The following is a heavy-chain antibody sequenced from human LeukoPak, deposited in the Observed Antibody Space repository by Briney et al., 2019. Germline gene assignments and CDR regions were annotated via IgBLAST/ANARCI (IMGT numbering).Heavy chain of an antibody. J-gene: IGHJ4*02. D-gene: IGHD2-15*01. CDR2: INHSGST. Sequence: PSETLSLTCAVYGGSFSGYYWSWIRQPPGKGLEWIGEINHSGSTNYNPSLKSRVTISVDTSKNQFSLKLSPVTAADTAVYYCVGGRYYFDYWGQGTLVTVSS. CDR3: VGGRYYFDY. V-gene: IGHV4-34*01. CDR1: GGSFSGYY.